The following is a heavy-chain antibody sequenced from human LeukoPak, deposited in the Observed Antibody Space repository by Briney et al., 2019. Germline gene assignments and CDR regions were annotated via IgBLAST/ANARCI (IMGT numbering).Heavy chain of an antibody. CDR1: GFTVSSNY. CDR3: ARDWEDSSRYYDISGDAFDI. V-gene: IGHV3-66*01. D-gene: IGHD3-22*01. J-gene: IGHJ3*02. Sequence: GGSLRLSCAASGFTVSSNYMSWVRQAPGKGLGWVSVIYSGGSTYYADSVKGRFTISRDNSKNTLYLQMNSLRAEDTAVYYCARDWEDSSRYYDISGDAFDIWGQGTMVTVSS. CDR2: IYSGGST.